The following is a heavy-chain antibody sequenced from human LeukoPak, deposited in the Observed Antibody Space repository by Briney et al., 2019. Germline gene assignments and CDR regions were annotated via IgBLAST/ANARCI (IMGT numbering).Heavy chain of an antibody. CDR3: ARAIGYFDS. Sequence: GGSLRLSYAASGFTFGTYAMNWVRQAPGKGLEWLSYITSSSGTIYYADSVTGRFTISRDNAKNSLYLQMNSLRQEDTAVYYCARAIGYFDSWGQGTLVTVSS. CDR1: GFTFGTYA. D-gene: IGHD1-26*01. CDR2: ITSSSGTI. J-gene: IGHJ4*02. V-gene: IGHV3-48*02.